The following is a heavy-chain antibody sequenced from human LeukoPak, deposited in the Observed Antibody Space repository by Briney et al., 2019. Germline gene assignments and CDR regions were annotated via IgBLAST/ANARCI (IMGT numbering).Heavy chain of an antibody. J-gene: IGHJ4*02. CDR3: AKDAHEGDLGYFDY. CDR2: ISWDGGST. Sequence: GGSLRLSCAASGFTFSRYWMSWVRQAPGKGLEWVSLISWDGGSTYYADSVKGRFTISRDNSKNSLYLQMNSLRAEDTALYYCAKDAHEGDLGYFDYWGQGTLVTVSS. CDR1: GFTFSRYW. V-gene: IGHV3-43D*03.